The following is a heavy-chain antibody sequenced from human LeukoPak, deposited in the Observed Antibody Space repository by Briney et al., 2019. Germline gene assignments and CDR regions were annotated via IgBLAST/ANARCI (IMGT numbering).Heavy chain of an antibody. D-gene: IGHD3-22*01. CDR3: ARDSRRSGYNHYYYYMDV. Sequence: PGGSLRLSCAAPEFSFSSYEMNWVRQAPGKGLEWLSYISSSGSTTYYADSVKGRFTISRDNAKNSLYLQMNSLRAEDTAVYYCARDSRRSGYNHYYYYMDVWGKGTTVTVSS. CDR2: ISSSGSTT. J-gene: IGHJ6*03. CDR1: EFSFSSYE. V-gene: IGHV3-48*03.